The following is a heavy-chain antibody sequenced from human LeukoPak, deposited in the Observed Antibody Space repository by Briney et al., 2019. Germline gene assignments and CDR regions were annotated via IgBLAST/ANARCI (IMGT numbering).Heavy chain of an antibody. CDR1: GFTFRDAA. CDR2: ISSSGNNA. CDR3: AKDIQLST. Sequence: GGSLRLSCAVSGFTFRDAAMTWVRQAPGKGLEWVSLISSSGNNAYYADSVKGRFTVSRDNSKNTLSLQMNSLRVEDTAIYYCAKDIQLSTWGLGTMVTVSS. V-gene: IGHV3-23*01. J-gene: IGHJ3*01. D-gene: IGHD5-24*01.